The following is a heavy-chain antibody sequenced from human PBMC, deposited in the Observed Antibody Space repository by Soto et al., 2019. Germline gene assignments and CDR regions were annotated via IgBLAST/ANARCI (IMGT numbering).Heavy chain of an antibody. Sequence: VQLVESGGGLVQPGGSLRLSCAASGFSLSSYWMSWVRQAPGKGLEWVANMNQDGSESDYVGSLKGRFTFTRDNAKNSLYLQMNSLRAEDTAVYYCARLSTSAGRRDLACWGQGTLVTVSS. V-gene: IGHV3-7*01. CDR1: GFSLSSYW. CDR2: MNQDGSES. CDR3: ARLSTSAGRRDLAC. J-gene: IGHJ4*02.